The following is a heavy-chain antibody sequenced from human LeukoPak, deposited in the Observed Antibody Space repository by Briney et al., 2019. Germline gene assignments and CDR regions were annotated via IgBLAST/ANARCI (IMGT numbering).Heavy chain of an antibody. J-gene: IGHJ4*02. CDR3: ARIGKQLVNGDQDW. CDR1: GVTFSSYA. Sequence: SVKLSCKASGVTFSSYAISWVRQAPGQGLEWMGRIIPILGIANYAQKFRGRVTITADKSTSTAYMELSSLRSEDTAVYYCARIGKQLVNGDQDWWGQGTLVTVSS. D-gene: IGHD6-6*01. V-gene: IGHV1-69*04. CDR2: IIPILGIA.